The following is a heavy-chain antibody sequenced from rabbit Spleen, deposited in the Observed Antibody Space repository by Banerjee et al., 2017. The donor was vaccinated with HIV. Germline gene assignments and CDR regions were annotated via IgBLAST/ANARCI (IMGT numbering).Heavy chain of an antibody. V-gene: IGHV1S47*01. CDR2: IEPIFGNT. CDR3: VRGASGSGYYSL. CDR1: GFDVSNYG. D-gene: IGHD1-1*01. Sequence: QEQLVESGGGLVQPGGSLKLSCKASGFDVSNYGMSWVRQAPGKGLEWIGYIEPIFGNTYYANWVNGRFTISSHNAQNTLYLQLSSLTAADTATYFCVRGASGSGYYSLWGQGTLVTVS. J-gene: IGHJ4*01.